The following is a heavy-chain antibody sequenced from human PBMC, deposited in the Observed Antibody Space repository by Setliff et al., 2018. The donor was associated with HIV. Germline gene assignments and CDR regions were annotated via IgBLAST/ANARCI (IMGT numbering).Heavy chain of an antibody. CDR2: ISDYNSNT. CDR1: GYTFTSYG. Sequence: RASVKVSCKASGYTFTSYGLSWVRQAPGQGLEWMGWISDYNSNTEYAQKLQGRVTMTKDTSTSTAYMELRSLRPGDTAVYFCARRADWFDLWGQGTLVTVSS. J-gene: IGHJ5*02. V-gene: IGHV1-18*01. CDR3: ARRADWFDL.